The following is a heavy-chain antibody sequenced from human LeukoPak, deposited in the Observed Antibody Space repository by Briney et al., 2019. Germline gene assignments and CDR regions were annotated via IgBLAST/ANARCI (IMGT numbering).Heavy chain of an antibody. CDR3: ARDRYSSSSSDY. J-gene: IGHJ4*02. Sequence: GGSLRLSCAASGFTFSDYYMRWIRQAPGKGLEWISHISSSSGSSTYYADSVKGRFTISRDNAKNSLYLQVDSLRAEDTAVYYCARDRYSSSSSDYWGQGTLVTVSS. D-gene: IGHD6-6*01. V-gene: IGHV3-11*04. CDR2: ISSSSGSST. CDR1: GFTFSDYY.